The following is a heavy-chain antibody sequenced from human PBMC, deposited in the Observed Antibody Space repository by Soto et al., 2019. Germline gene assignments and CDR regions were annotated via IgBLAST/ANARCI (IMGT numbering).Heavy chain of an antibody. Sequence: QVQLQESGPGLVKPSETLSLTCTVSGGAISGYYWTWIRLSAGKGLEWIGRIYSSGGTKYNPSLQSRVTMSLDTSKNQFSLRLTSVTAADTAVYYCARGQRFSDSFDPWGQGTLVTVSS. CDR2: IYSSGGT. CDR1: GGAISGYY. D-gene: IGHD3-3*01. V-gene: IGHV4-4*07. J-gene: IGHJ5*02. CDR3: ARGQRFSDSFDP.